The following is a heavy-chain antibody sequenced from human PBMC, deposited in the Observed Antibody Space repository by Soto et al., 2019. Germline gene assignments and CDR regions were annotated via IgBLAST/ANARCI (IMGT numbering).Heavy chain of an antibody. Sequence: GASVKVSCKASGGTFSSYTISWVRQAPGQGLEWMGRIIPILGIANYAQKFQGRVTITADKSTSTAYMELSSLRSEDTAVYYCASSHRGGAVAVILYYYYGMDVWGQGTTVTVSS. CDR2: IIPILGIA. V-gene: IGHV1-69*02. CDR3: ASSHRGGAVAVILYYYYGMDV. D-gene: IGHD6-19*01. CDR1: GGTFSSYT. J-gene: IGHJ6*02.